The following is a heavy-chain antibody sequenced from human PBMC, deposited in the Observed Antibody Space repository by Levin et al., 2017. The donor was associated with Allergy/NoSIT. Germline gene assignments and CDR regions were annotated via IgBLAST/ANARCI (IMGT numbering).Heavy chain of an antibody. CDR3: AGGIFGNGWSD. J-gene: IGHJ4*02. CDR2: ISGTTT. Sequence: LSLTCAASGLTFSRSGMNWVRQAPGKGLEWVSGISGTTTDYVDSVKGRFTISRDNSKNTLYLQMNSLRAEDSAVYYCAGGIFGNGWSDWGQGTLVTVSS. V-gene: IGHV3-23*01. CDR1: GLTFSRSG. D-gene: IGHD6-19*01.